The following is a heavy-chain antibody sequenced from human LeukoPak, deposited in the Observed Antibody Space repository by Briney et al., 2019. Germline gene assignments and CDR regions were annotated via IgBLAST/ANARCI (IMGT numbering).Heavy chain of an antibody. CDR2: ISSSSSYI. CDR1: GFTFSSYS. D-gene: IGHD2-15*01. J-gene: IGHJ4*02. CDR3: ARGDIDRPLDY. V-gene: IGHV3-21*01. Sequence: PGGSLRLYCAASGFTFSSYSMNWVRQAPGKGLEWVSSISSSSSYIYCADSVKGRFTISRDNAKNSLYLQMNSLRAEDTAVYYCARGDIDRPLDYWGQGTLVTVSS.